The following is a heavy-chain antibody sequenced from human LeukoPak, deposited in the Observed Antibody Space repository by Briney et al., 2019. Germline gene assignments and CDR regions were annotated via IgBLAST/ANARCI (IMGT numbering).Heavy chain of an antibody. Sequence: GGSLRLSCAASGFTVSIHYMSWVRQAPGKGPEWVSIISGGGFINYADSVRGRFTISRDNSKNTLYLQMNSLRDEDTAVYYCARERDYSGSGSPDYWGQGTLVTVSS. V-gene: IGHV3-66*01. D-gene: IGHD3-10*01. CDR1: GFTVSIHY. CDR3: ARERDYSGSGSPDY. CDR2: ISGGGFI. J-gene: IGHJ4*02.